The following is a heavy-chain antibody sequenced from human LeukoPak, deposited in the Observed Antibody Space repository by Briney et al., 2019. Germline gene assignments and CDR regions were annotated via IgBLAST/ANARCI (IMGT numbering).Heavy chain of an antibody. J-gene: IGHJ4*02. CDR1: GGSISSGRYY. CDR3: ARDVEMATIHFDY. D-gene: IGHD5-24*01. Sequence: SETLSLTCTVSGGSISSGRYYWSWIRQPAGKGLEWIGRIYTSGSTNYNPSLKSRVTISVDTSKNQFSLKLSSVTAADTAVYYCARDVEMATIHFDYWGQGTLVTVSS. V-gene: IGHV4-61*02. CDR2: IYTSGST.